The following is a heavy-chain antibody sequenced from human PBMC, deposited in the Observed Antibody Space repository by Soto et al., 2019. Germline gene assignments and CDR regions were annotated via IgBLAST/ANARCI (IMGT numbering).Heavy chain of an antibody. D-gene: IGHD3-22*01. Sequence: GVSMIVSCTASGFTISSYWRHWVRKVPGKGLVWVSRINGDGGGPHYADSVKGRFTISRDNAKNTLYLQMDSLRAEDTAVYYCTRGAYEFDYWGQGTLVTVSS. CDR2: INGDGGGP. V-gene: IGHV3-74*01. J-gene: IGHJ4*02. CDR1: GFTISSYW. CDR3: TRGAYEFDY.